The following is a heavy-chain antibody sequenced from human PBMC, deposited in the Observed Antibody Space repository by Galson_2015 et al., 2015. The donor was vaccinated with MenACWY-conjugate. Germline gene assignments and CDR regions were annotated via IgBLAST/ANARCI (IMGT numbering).Heavy chain of an antibody. D-gene: IGHD2-2*01. Sequence: SLRLSCAASGITFSSNAMNWVRQAPGKGLEWVSGIGTGGGTYYADSVKGRFTISRDNSMNMVYLQMNSLRAEDTAIYYCAKFKYSTSWSNTHGMDVWGQGTTVTVSS. CDR1: GITFSSNA. CDR3: AKFKYSTSWSNTHGMDV. J-gene: IGHJ6*02. CDR2: IGTGGGT. V-gene: IGHV3-23*01.